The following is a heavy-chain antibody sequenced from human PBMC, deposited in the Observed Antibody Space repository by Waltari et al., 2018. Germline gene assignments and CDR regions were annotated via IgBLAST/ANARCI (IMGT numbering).Heavy chain of an antibody. CDR1: GFTFSDQY. CDR3: ARVRVAVAGSDAFDI. V-gene: IGHV3-72*01. D-gene: IGHD6-19*01. Sequence: EVQLVESGGGLVQPGGSLRLSCAASGFTFSDQYMDWVRQAPGKGLEWVGRTRNKANSYTTEYAASVKGRFTISRDDSKNSLYLQMNSLKTEDTAVYYCARVRVAVAGSDAFDIWGQGTMVTVSS. CDR2: TRNKANSYTT. J-gene: IGHJ3*02.